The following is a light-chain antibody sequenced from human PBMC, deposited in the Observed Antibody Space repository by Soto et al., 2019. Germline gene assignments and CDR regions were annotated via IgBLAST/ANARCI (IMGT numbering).Light chain of an antibody. CDR1: QSVGSY. CDR3: QQRSIWPPDT. Sequence: EIVLTQSPATLSLSPGEGATLSCRASQSVGSYLAWYQQKPGQAPRLLIYDASNRATGIPARFSGSGSGTDFTLTISSLEPEDFAVYYCQQRSIWPPDTFGQGTKVDI. J-gene: IGKJ1*01. V-gene: IGKV3-11*01. CDR2: DAS.